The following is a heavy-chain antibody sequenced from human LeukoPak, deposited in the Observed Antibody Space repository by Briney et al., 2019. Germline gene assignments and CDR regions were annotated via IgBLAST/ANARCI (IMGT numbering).Heavy chain of an antibody. Sequence: GGSLRLSCAASGFTFSSYGMHWVRQAPGKGLEWVAVISYDGSNKYYADSVKGRFTISRDNSKNTLYLQMNSLRAEDTAVYYCAKLYGDSDYWGQGTLVTVSS. CDR1: GFTFSSYG. CDR3: AKLYGDSDY. J-gene: IGHJ4*02. D-gene: IGHD4-17*01. CDR2: ISYDGSNK. V-gene: IGHV3-30*18.